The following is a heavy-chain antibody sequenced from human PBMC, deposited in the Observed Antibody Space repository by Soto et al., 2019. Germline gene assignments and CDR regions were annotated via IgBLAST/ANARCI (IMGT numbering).Heavy chain of an antibody. CDR1: GYTFTSYG. CDR2: ISAYNGNT. CDR3: ARLAQIWGGYYTIDY. D-gene: IGHD3-3*01. Sequence: ASVKVSCKASGYTFTSYGISWVRQAPGQGLEWMGWISAYNGNTNYAQKLQGRVTMTTDTSTSTAYMELRSLRSDDTAAYYCARLAQIWGGYYTIDYWGQGTLVTVSS. J-gene: IGHJ4*02. V-gene: IGHV1-18*01.